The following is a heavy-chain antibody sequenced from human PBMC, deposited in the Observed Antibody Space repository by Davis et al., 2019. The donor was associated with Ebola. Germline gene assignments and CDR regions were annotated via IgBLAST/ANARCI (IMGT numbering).Heavy chain of an antibody. CDR2: ISGSGGGT. Sequence: GESLKISCPGSGFTFSNFRMYWVRQAPGKGLEWVSGISGSGGGTKYADSVKGRFAISRDNSKNTLYLQMNSLRAEDTAVYYCAKDFEGDGSFRVYWGQGTLVTVSS. CDR1: GFTFSNFR. J-gene: IGHJ4*02. CDR3: AKDFEGDGSFRVY. V-gene: IGHV3-23*01. D-gene: IGHD3-9*01.